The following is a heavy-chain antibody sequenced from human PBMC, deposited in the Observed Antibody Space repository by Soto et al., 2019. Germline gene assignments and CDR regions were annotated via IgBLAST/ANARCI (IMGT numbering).Heavy chain of an antibody. V-gene: IGHV3-33*01. J-gene: IGHJ1*01. CDR2: IWYDGSNK. CDR3: ARDSSGRAEYFQH. D-gene: IGHD6-19*01. CDR1: GFTFSRYG. Sequence: QVQLVESGGGVVQPGRSLRLSCAASGFTFSRYGMHWVRQAPGKGLEWVAVIWYDGSNKYYADSVKGRFTISRDNSKNTLYLQMNSLRAEDTAVYYCARDSSGRAEYFQHWGQGTLVTVSS.